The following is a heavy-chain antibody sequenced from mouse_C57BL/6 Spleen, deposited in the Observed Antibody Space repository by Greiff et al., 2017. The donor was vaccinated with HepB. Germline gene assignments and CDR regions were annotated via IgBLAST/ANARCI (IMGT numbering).Heavy chain of an antibody. CDR2: IDPSDSET. CDR1: GYTLTSYW. V-gene: IGHV1-52*01. J-gene: IGHJ1*03. Sequence: QVQLQQPGAELVRPGSSVKLSCKASGYTLTSYWMHWVKQRPIQGLEWIGNIDPSDSETHYNQKFKDKATLTVDKSSSTAYMQLSSLTSEDSAVYYCARYGNYSWYFDVWGTGTTVTVSS. D-gene: IGHD2-1*01. CDR3: ARYGNYSWYFDV.